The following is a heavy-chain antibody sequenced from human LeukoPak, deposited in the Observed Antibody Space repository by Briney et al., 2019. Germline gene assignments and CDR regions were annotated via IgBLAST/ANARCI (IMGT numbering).Heavy chain of an antibody. Sequence: GGSLRLSCAASGFTFSSYSMNWVRQAPGKGLEWVSSISSSSSYIYYADSVKGRLTISRDNAKNSLYLQMNSLRAEDTAVYYCARRVAAAGTVNDDYWGQGTLVTVSS. CDR3: ARRVAAAGTVNDDY. D-gene: IGHD6-13*01. CDR2: ISSSSSYI. CDR1: GFTFSSYS. V-gene: IGHV3-21*01. J-gene: IGHJ4*02.